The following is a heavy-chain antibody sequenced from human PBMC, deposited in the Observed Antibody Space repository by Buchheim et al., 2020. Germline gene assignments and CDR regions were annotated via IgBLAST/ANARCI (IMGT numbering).Heavy chain of an antibody. Sequence: QLQESGPGLVKPSETLSLTCTVSGDSISSSSYFWGWIRQPPGKGLEWIGSIYYRWSTYYNPSLTSRVTISVDTSKNQFSLRLSSLTAADTAVYYCARHSLYYYDSSGYYKDYFDYWGQGTL. J-gene: IGHJ4*02. V-gene: IGHV4-39*01. CDR1: GDSISSSSYF. CDR3: ARHSLYYYDSSGYYKDYFDY. D-gene: IGHD3-22*01. CDR2: IYYRWST.